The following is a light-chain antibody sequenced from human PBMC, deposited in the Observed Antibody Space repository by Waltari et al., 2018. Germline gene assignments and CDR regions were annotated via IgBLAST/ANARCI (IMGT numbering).Light chain of an antibody. CDR2: YVS. CDR3: SSYTSSSTYVV. V-gene: IGLV2-14*03. Sequence: QSALTQPASVSGSPGQSITISCTGTSSDVGGYNYVSWYQQHPGKAPKLMIYYVSNRPSGVSTRFSGSKSGNTASLTISGLQAEDEADYYCSSYTSSSTYVVFGGGTKLTVL. J-gene: IGLJ2*01. CDR1: SSDVGGYNY.